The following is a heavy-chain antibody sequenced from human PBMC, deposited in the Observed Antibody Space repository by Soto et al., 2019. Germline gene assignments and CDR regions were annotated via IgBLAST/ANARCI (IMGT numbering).Heavy chain of an antibody. CDR3: ARSEQLVRVGYYYYGMDV. CDR2: IYHSGST. CDR1: GGSISSSNW. Sequence: QVQLQESGPGLVKPSGTLSLTCAVSGGSISSSNWWSWVRQPPGKGLEWLGEIYHSGSTNYNPALKSRVTISVDKSKNQFSLKLSSVTAADTAVYYCARSEQLVRVGYYYYGMDVWGQGTTVTVSS. V-gene: IGHV4-4*02. J-gene: IGHJ6*02. D-gene: IGHD6-6*01.